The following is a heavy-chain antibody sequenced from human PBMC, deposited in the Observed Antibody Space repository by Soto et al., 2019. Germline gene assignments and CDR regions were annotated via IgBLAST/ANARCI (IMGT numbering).Heavy chain of an antibody. Sequence: SETLSLTCTVSGGSISSGGYYWSWIRQHPGKGLEWIGYIYYSGSTYYNPSLKSRVTISVDTSKNQFSLKLSSVTAADTAVYYCARGLIEGELLYDRGYFFHYGMDVWGQGTTVTVSS. V-gene: IGHV4-31*03. CDR1: GGSISSGGYY. CDR2: IYYSGST. J-gene: IGHJ6*02. CDR3: ARGLIEGELLYDRGYFFHYGMDV. D-gene: IGHD3-10*01.